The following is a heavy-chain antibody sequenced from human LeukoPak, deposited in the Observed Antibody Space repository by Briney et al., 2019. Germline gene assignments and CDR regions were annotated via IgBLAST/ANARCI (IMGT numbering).Heavy chain of an antibody. V-gene: IGHV4-38-2*02. CDR2: IYHSGST. CDR3: AVVPVVPAVQIDY. D-gene: IGHD2-2*01. J-gene: IGHJ4*02. Sequence: SETLSLTCTDSGYSISSGYYWGWIRQPPGKGLEWIGSIYHSGSTYYNPSLKSRVTISVDTSKNQFSLKLSSVTAADTAVYYCAVVPVVPAVQIDYWGQGTLVTVSS. CDR1: GYSISSGYY.